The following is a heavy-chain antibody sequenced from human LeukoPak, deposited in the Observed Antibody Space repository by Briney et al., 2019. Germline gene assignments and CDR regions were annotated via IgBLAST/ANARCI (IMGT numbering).Heavy chain of an antibody. CDR1: GYSFISYW. CDR2: VFPGDSDT. D-gene: IGHD1-26*01. Sequence: GESLKISCKASGYSFISYWIGWVRQMPGKGLEYMGIVFPGDSDTRYSPSFQGQVTISADKSISTAYLQWSSLKASDTAMYYCVRHRIGGATTMVDDFDIWGQGTMVTVSS. CDR3: VRHRIGGATTMVDDFDI. J-gene: IGHJ3*02. V-gene: IGHV5-51*01.